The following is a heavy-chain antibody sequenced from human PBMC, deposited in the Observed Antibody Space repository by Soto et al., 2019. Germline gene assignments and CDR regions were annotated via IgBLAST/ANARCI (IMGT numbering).Heavy chain of an antibody. D-gene: IGHD3-3*02. CDR2: IIPIFGTA. Sequence: ASVKVSCKASGGTFSSYAISWVRQAPGQGLEWMGGIIPIFGTANYAQKFQGRVTITADESTSTAYMELSSLRSEDTAVYYCARGQIRDIFGVVIPTYGMDVWGQGTTVTVSS. V-gene: IGHV1-69*13. CDR3: ARGQIRDIFGVVIPTYGMDV. CDR1: GGTFSSYA. J-gene: IGHJ6*02.